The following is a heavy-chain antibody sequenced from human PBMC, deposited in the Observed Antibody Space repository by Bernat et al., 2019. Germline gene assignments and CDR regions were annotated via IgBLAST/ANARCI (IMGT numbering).Heavy chain of an antibody. CDR1: GGTFSSYA. CDR3: ARDSGITMVRGVMGSYYFDY. CDR2: IIPIFGTA. J-gene: IGHJ4*02. Sequence: QVQLVQSGAEVKKPGSSVKVSCKASGGTFSSYAISWVRQAPGQGLEWMGGIIPIFGTANYAQKFQGRVTITADKSTSTAYMELSSLRSEDTAVYYCARDSGITMVRGVMGSYYFDYWGQGTLVTVSS. D-gene: IGHD3-10*01. V-gene: IGHV1-69*06.